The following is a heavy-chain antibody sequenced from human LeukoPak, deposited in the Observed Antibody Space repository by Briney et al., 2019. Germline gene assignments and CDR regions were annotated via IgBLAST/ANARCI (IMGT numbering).Heavy chain of an antibody. D-gene: IGHD3-10*01. CDR3: ARVRGITMVRGVINPYYFDY. J-gene: IGHJ4*02. V-gene: IGHV3-23*01. Sequence: GGSLRLSCAASGFTFSSYAMSWVRQAPGKGLEWVSAISGSGGSTYYADSVKGRFTISRDNSKNTLYLQMNSLRAEDTAVYYCARVRGITMVRGVINPYYFDYWGQGTLVTVSS. CDR1: GFTFSSYA. CDR2: ISGSGGST.